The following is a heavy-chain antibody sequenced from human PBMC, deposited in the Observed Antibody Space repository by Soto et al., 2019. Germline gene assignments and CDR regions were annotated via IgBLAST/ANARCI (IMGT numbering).Heavy chain of an antibody. Sequence: GASVKVSCKVSGYTLTELSMHWVRQAPGKGLEWMGGFDPEDGETIYAQKFQGRVTMTEDTSTDTAYMELSSLRSEDTAVYYCATILMVVATIHALAICGQGTLVTGSS. CDR1: GYTLTELS. D-gene: IGHD5-12*01. V-gene: IGHV1-24*01. CDR3: ATILMVVATIHALAI. J-gene: IGHJ3*02. CDR2: FDPEDGET.